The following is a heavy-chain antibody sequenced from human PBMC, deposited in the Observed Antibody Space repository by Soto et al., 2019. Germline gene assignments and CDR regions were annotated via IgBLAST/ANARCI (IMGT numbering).Heavy chain of an antibody. D-gene: IGHD2-8*01. CDR1: GFTFISYA. CDR3: ASDGGVYV. J-gene: IGHJ6*02. Sequence: GGSLRLSCAASGFTFISYAMHWVRQAPGKGLEWVAVISFDGGNKYYSDSVKGRFTISRDNSKNMLYLQMNSLRVEDTAVYYCASDGGVYVWGQGTTVTVSS. V-gene: IGHV3-30-3*01. CDR2: ISFDGGNK.